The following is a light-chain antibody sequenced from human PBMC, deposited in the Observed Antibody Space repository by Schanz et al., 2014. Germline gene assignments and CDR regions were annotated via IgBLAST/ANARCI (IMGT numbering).Light chain of an antibody. V-gene: IGLV2-8*01. CDR1: SSDVGGYNY. CDR2: DVN. CDR3: SSNVGSNNFQ. J-gene: IGLJ3*02. Sequence: QSALTQPPSASGSPGQSITISCTGTSSDVGGYNYVSWYQQHPGKAPKVMIYDVNKRPSGVPDRFSGSKSGNTASLTVSGLQAEDEAEYYCSSNVGSNNFQFGGGTKLTVL.